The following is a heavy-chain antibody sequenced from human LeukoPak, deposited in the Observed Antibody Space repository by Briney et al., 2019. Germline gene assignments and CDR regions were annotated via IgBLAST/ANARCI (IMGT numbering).Heavy chain of an antibody. Sequence: GGSLRLSCAASGFTFSSYSMNWVRQAPGKGLEWVSYISSSSSTIYYADSVKGRFTISRDNAKNSLYLQMNSLRAEDTALYYCAKDVNRDSDYGDYDGGFDYWGQGTLVTVSS. V-gene: IGHV3-48*04. CDR1: GFTFSSYS. CDR3: AKDVNRDSDYGDYDGGFDY. CDR2: ISSSSSTI. D-gene: IGHD4-17*01. J-gene: IGHJ4*02.